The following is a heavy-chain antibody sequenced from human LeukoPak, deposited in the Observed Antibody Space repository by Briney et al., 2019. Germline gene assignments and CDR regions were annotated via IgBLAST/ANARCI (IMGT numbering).Heavy chain of an antibody. CDR3: ARGPLGAAPYYFDY. J-gene: IGHJ4*02. V-gene: IGHV1-2*02. CDR1: GYTFTGYY. D-gene: IGHD1-26*01. Sequence: ASVKVSCTASGYTFTGYYMHWVRQAPGQGLEWMGWINPNSGGTNYAQKFQGRVTMTRDTSISTAYMELSRLRSDDTAVYYCARGPLGAAPYYFDYWGQGTLVTVSS. CDR2: INPNSGGT.